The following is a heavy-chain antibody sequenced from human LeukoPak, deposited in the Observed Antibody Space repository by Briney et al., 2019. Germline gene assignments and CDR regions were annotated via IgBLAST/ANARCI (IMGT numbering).Heavy chain of an antibody. Sequence: SETLSLTCTVSGGSISSYYWSWIRQPPGKGLEWIGYIYTSGSTNYNPSPKSRVTISVDTYKNQFSLKLSSVTAADTAVYYCARGYYDFWSGFNYYYYMDVWGKGTTVTVSS. D-gene: IGHD3-3*01. CDR2: IYTSGST. V-gene: IGHV4-4*09. CDR3: ARGYYDFWSGFNYYYYMDV. CDR1: GGSISSYY. J-gene: IGHJ6*03.